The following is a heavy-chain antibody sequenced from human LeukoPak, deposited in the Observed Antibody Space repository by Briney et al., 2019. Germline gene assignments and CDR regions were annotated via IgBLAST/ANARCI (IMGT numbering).Heavy chain of an antibody. V-gene: IGHV5-51*01. D-gene: IGHD2-15*01. CDR3: ARLQSGGGIDI. CDR1: GYRFTSYW. CDR2: IFLGDSDT. Sequence: GESLKISCKGSGYRFTSYWIGWVRQMPVKGLEWMGIIFLGDSDTRYSPSFQGQVTISGDKSNSTAYLQWSSLKASDTAMYYCARLQSGGGIDIWGQGTMVTISS. J-gene: IGHJ3*02.